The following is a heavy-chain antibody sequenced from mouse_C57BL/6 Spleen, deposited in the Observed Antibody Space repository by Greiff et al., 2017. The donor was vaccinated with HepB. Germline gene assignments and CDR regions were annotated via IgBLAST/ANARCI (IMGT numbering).Heavy chain of an antibody. V-gene: IGHV1-5*01. CDR1: GYTFTSYW. CDR3: TRAPPYGSSYVAY. Sequence: EVQLQQSGTVLARPGASVKMSCKTSGYTFTSYWMHWVKQRPGQGLEWIGAIYPGNSDTSYNQKFKGKAKLTAVTSASTAYMELSSLTNEDSAVYYCTRAPPYGSSYVAYWGQGTLVTVSA. D-gene: IGHD1-1*01. CDR2: IYPGNSDT. J-gene: IGHJ3*01.